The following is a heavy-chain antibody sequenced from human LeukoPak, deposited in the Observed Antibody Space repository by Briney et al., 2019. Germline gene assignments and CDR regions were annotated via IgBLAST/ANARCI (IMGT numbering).Heavy chain of an antibody. V-gene: IGHV4-39*07. CDR1: GGSISSSGHY. Sequence: SETLSLTCSVSGGSISSSGHYWGWIGQSPEKGLDWIGSIYSNGNTYYNPSVKSRVTISVDTTKNQFSLKVTSVTAAETAVDYCARSATVTTGYFGYWGQGALVTVSS. J-gene: IGHJ4*02. CDR2: IYSNGNT. D-gene: IGHD4-17*01. CDR3: ARSATVTTGYFGY.